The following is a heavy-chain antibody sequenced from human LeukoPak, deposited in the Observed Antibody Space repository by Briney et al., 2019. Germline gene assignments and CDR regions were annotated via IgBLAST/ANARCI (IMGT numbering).Heavy chain of an antibody. V-gene: IGHV1-69*13. CDR1: GGTFSSYA. CDR2: IIPIFGTA. Sequence: PVKVSCKASGGTFSSYAISWVRQAPGQGLEWMGGIIPIFGTANYAQKFQGRVTITADESTSTAYMELSSLRSEDTAVYYCARGGAYGDYWYFDLWGRGTLVTVSS. CDR3: ARGGAYGDYWYFDL. J-gene: IGHJ2*01. D-gene: IGHD4-17*01.